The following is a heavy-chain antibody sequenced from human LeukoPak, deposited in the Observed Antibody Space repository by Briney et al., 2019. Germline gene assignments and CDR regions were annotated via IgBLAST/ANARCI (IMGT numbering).Heavy chain of an antibody. V-gene: IGHV3-21*01. Sequence: GGSLRLSCAASGFTFSSYSMNWVRQAPGKGLEWVSSISSSSSYIYYADSVKGRFTISRDNAKNSLYLQMNSLRAEDTAVYYCAREGWKNPYYYYYYMDVWGQGTLVTVSS. CDR1: GFTFSSYS. J-gene: IGHJ6*03. CDR3: AREGWKNPYYYYYYMDV. D-gene: IGHD1/OR15-1a*01. CDR2: ISSSSSYI.